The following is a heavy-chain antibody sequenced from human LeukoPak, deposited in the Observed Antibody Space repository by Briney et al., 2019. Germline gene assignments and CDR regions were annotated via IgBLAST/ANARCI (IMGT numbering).Heavy chain of an antibody. CDR1: GFTVSSYA. J-gene: IGHJ4*02. V-gene: IGHV3-23*01. CDR3: AKRGPGTPTPTHYFHY. CDR2: ISGSGGT. D-gene: IGHD1-1*01. Sequence: GGSLRLSCATSGFTVSSYAMSWVRQAPGKGLEWVSTISGSGGTYYADSVKGRFTISRDNSKNTLYLQMSSLKAEDTAIYYCAKRGPGTPTPTHYFHYWGQGTLVPVSS.